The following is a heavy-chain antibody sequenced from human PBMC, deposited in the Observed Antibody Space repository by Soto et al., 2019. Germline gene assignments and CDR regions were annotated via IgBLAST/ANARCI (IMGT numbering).Heavy chain of an antibody. Sequence: GGSLRLSCAASGFTFSDAWMNWVRQAPGKGLEWVGRIKTKTDGGTTDYAAPVKGRFTISRDDSQNTLYLQVSSLKIEDTAVYYCSSRPLGYSAYGSLRWGQGTLVTVSS. V-gene: IGHV3-15*01. CDR3: SSRPLGYSAYGSLR. CDR2: IKTKTDGGTT. D-gene: IGHD5-12*01. J-gene: IGHJ4*02. CDR1: GFTFSDAW.